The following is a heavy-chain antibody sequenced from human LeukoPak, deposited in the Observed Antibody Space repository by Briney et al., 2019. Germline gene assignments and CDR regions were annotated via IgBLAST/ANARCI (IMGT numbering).Heavy chain of an antibody. V-gene: IGHV1-2*06. J-gene: IGHJ4*02. Sequence: ASVKVSCKASGYTFTGYYMHWLRQAPGQGLEWMGRISPNSGGTNYAQKFQGRVTMTRDTSINTAYMELSRLRSDDTAVYYCARVDHSGYSYGLAPNFDYWGQGTLVTVSS. CDR1: GYTFTGYY. CDR3: ARVDHSGYSYGLAPNFDY. D-gene: IGHD5-18*01. CDR2: ISPNSGGT.